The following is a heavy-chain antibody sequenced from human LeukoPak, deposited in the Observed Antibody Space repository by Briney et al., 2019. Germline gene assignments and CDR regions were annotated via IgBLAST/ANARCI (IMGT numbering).Heavy chain of an antibody. CDR1: GFTFSADA. CDR2: ICGNGGGT. D-gene: IGHD2-21*02. V-gene: IGHV3-23*01. J-gene: IGHJ4*02. CDR3: AKAFAYCDGDCFSVPYFDY. Sequence: GGALRLSCAASGFTFSADAICSVREALGVGVWWVSNICGNGGGTYYADSVRGRFTISRDNSKNTLFLQMNSLRAEDKAVYYCAKAFAYCDGDCFSVPYFDYWGQGTLVTVSS.